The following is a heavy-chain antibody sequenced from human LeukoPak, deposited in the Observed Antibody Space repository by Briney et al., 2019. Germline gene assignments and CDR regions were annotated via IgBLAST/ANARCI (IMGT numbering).Heavy chain of an antibody. Sequence: GGSLRLSCAASGFAFSRNWMTWGRQAPGKGLEWVANIKEDGSDKYYVDSVMGRFTISRDTAKNSLYLQMNSLRVEDTAVYFCARHLNWAFDYWGQGILVTVSS. D-gene: IGHD7-27*01. J-gene: IGHJ4*02. CDR2: IKEDGSDK. V-gene: IGHV3-7*01. CDR3: ARHLNWAFDY. CDR1: GFAFSRNW.